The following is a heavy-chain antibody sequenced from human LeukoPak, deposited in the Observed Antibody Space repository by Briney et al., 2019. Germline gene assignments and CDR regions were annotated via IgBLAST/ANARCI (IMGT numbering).Heavy chain of an antibody. J-gene: IGHJ4*02. V-gene: IGHV3-30*18. CDR2: LSDDGSNK. D-gene: IGHD6-13*01. Sequence: GGSLRLSCAAFRFTFSYFAMHWVRQAPGKGLEWVAVLSDDGSNKFYADSVKGRFTISRDNSKNTLYLQMNSLRAEDTAFYYCAKDPHSSSWYYFDSWGQGTLVTVSS. CDR1: RFTFSYFA. CDR3: AKDPHSSSWYYFDS.